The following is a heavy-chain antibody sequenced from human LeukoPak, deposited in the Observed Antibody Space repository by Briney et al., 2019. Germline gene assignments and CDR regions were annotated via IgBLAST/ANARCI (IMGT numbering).Heavy chain of an antibody. V-gene: IGHV1-24*01. CDR3: ATRSPDYGDYEMGDYGWVEVKAFDP. J-gene: IGHJ5*02. CDR2: FDPEDGET. CDR1: GYTLTELS. D-gene: IGHD4-17*01. Sequence: ASVKVSCKVSGYTLTELSMHWVRQAPGKGLEWMGGFDPEDGETIYAQKFQGRVTMTEDTSTDTAYMELSSLRSEDTAVYYCATRSPDYGDYEMGDYGWVEVKAFDPWGQGTLVTVSS.